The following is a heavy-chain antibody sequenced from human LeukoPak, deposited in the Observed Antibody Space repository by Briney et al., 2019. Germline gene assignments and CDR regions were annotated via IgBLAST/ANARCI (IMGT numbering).Heavy chain of an antibody. CDR3: ARSSIAARREYYYYYMDV. Sequence: ASVKVSCKASGYTFTGYYMHWVRQAPGQGLEWMGGINPNSGGTNYAQKFQGRVTMTRDTSISTAYMELSRLRSDDTAVYYCARSSIAARREYYYYYMDVWGKGTTVTVSS. V-gene: IGHV1-2*02. CDR2: INPNSGGT. D-gene: IGHD6-6*01. J-gene: IGHJ6*03. CDR1: GYTFTGYY.